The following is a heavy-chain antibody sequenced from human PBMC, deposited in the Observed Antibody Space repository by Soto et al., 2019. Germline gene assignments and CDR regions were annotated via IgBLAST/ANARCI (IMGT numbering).Heavy chain of an antibody. V-gene: IGHV1-3*01. CDR2: INAGNGNT. D-gene: IGHD5-18*01. CDR1: GYTFTSYA. Sequence: ASVKVSCKASGYTFTSYAMHWVRQAPGQRLEWMGWINAGNGNTKYSQKFQGRVTITRDTSASTAYMELSSLRSEDTAVYYCARVRSGYSYGMVPYYFDYWGQGTLLTVSS. CDR3: ARVRSGYSYGMVPYYFDY. J-gene: IGHJ4*02.